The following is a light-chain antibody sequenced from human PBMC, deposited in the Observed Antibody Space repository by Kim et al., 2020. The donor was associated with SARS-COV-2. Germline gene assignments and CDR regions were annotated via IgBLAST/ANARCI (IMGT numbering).Light chain of an antibody. CDR1: QSVSTS. J-gene: IGKJ5*01. CDR3: QQYHSWPPGT. Sequence: SPGESATLSCRASQSVSTSLAWYQQRPGRAPRLLIYGASTRATGIPDRFSGSGSGTEFVFTVSSLQSEDFAVYYCQQYHSWPPGTFGPGTRLEIK. CDR2: GAS. V-gene: IGKV3D-15*01.